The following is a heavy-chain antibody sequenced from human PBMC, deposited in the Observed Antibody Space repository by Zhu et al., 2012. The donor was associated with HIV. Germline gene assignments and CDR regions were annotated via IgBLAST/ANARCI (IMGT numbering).Heavy chain of an antibody. V-gene: IGHV4-38-2*02. J-gene: IGHJ4*02. CDR1: GYSITSTYY. D-gene: IGHD4-17*01. CDR2: IYHSGTT. CDR3: ARVHYGDYPPFDY. Sequence: QVQLQESGPRLVKPSETLPLTCTVSGYSITSTYYWGWVRQSLEKGLEWIGSIYHSGTTYYNPSLKSRVTISVDTSKNQFSLKLSSVTAADTAVYYCARVHYGDYPPFDYWGQGTLVHRLL.